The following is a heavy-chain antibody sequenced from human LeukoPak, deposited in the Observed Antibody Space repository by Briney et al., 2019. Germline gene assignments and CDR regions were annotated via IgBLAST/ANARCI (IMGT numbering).Heavy chain of an antibody. J-gene: IGHJ4*02. CDR2: INPNSGVT. CDR1: GYTFNDYF. Sequence: ASVTVSCKCSGYTFNDYFMHWVRQAPGQGLEWMGWINPNSGVTNYPPKFQGRVTMTWDTSISTAYMELSCLTSDDTAVYYCAALDSSSSGDFWGQGTLVTASS. V-gene: IGHV1-2*02. D-gene: IGHD6-6*01. CDR3: AALDSSSSGDF.